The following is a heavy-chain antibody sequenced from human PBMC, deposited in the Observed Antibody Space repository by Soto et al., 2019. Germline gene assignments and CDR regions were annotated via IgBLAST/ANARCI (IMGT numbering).Heavy chain of an antibody. Sequence: QVQLQESGPGLVKPSQTLSLTCTVSGGSISSGGYYWSWIRQHPGKGLEWIGYIYYSGSTYYNPYLKSRVTISVDTSKNQFSLKLSSVTAADTAVYYCARDRSLKGIAAAGTRYYYYGMDVWGQGTTVTVSS. CDR3: ARDRSLKGIAAAGTRYYYYGMDV. J-gene: IGHJ6*02. V-gene: IGHV4-31*03. CDR1: GGSISSGGYY. CDR2: IYYSGST. D-gene: IGHD6-13*01.